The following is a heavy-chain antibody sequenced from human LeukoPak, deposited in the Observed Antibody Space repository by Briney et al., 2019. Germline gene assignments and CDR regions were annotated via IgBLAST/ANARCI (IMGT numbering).Heavy chain of an antibody. CDR1: GFTFSSYG. Sequence: GGSLRLSCAASGFTFSSYGMSWVRQAPGKGLEWVSAISGSGGSTYYADSVKGRFTISRDNSKNTLYLQMNSLRAEDTAVYYCAKVTTIAVSGGRNFDYWGQGTLVTVSS. V-gene: IGHV3-23*01. J-gene: IGHJ4*02. CDR3: AKVTTIAVSGGRNFDY. CDR2: ISGSGGST. D-gene: IGHD3-16*01.